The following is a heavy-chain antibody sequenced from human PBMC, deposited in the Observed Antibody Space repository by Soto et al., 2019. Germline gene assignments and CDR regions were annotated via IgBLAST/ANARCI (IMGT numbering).Heavy chain of an antibody. Sequence: GSLRLSCAASGFPFSSYVMSWVRQAPGKGLEWVSGISGGGSNTFYADYVKGRFTISRDNSKNTLLLQMNSLGAEDTAVYYCAKDSNKYSSSLRGRYFDYWGQGVGVTVSS. CDR1: GFPFSSYV. CDR3: AKDSNKYSSSLRGRYFDY. D-gene: IGHD4-4*01. CDR2: ISGGGSNT. V-gene: IGHV3-23*01. J-gene: IGHJ4*02.